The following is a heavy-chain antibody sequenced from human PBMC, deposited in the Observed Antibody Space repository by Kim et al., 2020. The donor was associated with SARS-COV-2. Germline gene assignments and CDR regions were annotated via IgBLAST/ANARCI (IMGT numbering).Heavy chain of an antibody. Sequence: GGSLRLSCAASGFTFSSYSMNWVRQAPGKGLEWVSSISSSSSYIYYADPVKGRFPISRDNAKNSLYLQMNSLRAEDTAVYYCAREGVIAARGGTYYYYGMDVWGQGTTVTVSS. V-gene: IGHV3-21*01. CDR1: GFTFSSYS. CDR3: AREGVIAARGGTYYYYGMDV. J-gene: IGHJ6*02. D-gene: IGHD6-6*01. CDR2: ISSSSSYI.